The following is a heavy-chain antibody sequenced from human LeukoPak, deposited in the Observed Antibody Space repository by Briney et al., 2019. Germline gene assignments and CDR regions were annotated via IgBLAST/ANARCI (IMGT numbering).Heavy chain of an antibody. CDR3: VREAGYAPVCLKTNWFDP. J-gene: IGHJ5*02. CDR1: GFPFSSHA. V-gene: IGHV3-23*01. Sequence: GGSLRLSCVASGFPFSSHAMSWVRQPPGKGLEWVSAISNGKTYYADSVRGRFTISRDDSKNTVYLQMNSLRDEDTALYYCVREAGYAPVCLKTNWFDPWGHGTQVTVSS. CDR2: ISNGKT. D-gene: IGHD2-15*01.